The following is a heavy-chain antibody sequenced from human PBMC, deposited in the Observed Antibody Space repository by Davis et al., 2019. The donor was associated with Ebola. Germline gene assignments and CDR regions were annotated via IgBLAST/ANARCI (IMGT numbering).Heavy chain of an antibody. CDR2: VNPSGGGT. Sequence: ASVKVSCKASGGTFSSYPITWVRQAPGQGLEWMGTVNPSGGGTFYAQDFQDRVTMTRDTSTNTVYMELSSLRSEDTAVYYCARIFGVIPHFDYWGQGTQVTVSS. CDR3: ARIFGVIPHFDY. CDR1: GGTFSSYP. D-gene: IGHD3-3*01. V-gene: IGHV1-46*01. J-gene: IGHJ4*02.